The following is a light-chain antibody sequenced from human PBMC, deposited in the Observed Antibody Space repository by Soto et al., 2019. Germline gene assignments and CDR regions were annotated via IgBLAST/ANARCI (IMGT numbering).Light chain of an antibody. CDR3: AAWDDSLSGPRV. CDR1: SSNIGSNY. CDR2: SNN. V-gene: IGLV1-47*02. J-gene: IGLJ3*02. Sequence: QSVLTQPPSASGTPGQRVTLSCSGNSSNIGSNYVYWYQQLPGTAPTLLIYSNNQRPSGGPDRFSGSKSGTSSSLAISGRLSEDEDAYYCAAWDDSLSGPRVFGGGTKLTVL.